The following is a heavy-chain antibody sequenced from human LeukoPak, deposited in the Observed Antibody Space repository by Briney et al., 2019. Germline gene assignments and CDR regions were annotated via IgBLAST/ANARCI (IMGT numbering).Heavy chain of an antibody. Sequence: PGGSLRLSCAAPGFIFSSYAMSWVRQAPGKGLEWVSAISGGGGSTSYADSVKGRFTISRDNSKNTLYLQMNSLRAEDTAVYYCAKCAGYSSSWPIDYWGQGTLVTVSS. V-gene: IGHV3-23*01. CDR3: AKCAGYSSSWPIDY. CDR2: ISGGGGST. J-gene: IGHJ4*02. CDR1: GFIFSSYA. D-gene: IGHD6-13*01.